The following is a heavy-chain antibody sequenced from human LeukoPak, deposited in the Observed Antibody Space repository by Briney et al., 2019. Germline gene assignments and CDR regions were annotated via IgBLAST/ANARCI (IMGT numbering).Heavy chain of an antibody. J-gene: IGHJ4*02. Sequence: GGSLRLSCAASGFTFSSYAMSWVRQAPGKGLEWVSAISGSGGSTYYADSVKGRFTISRDNSKNTLYLQMNGLRAEDTAVYYCAKSGGYYGSEAIDYWGQGTLVTVSS. CDR2: ISGSGGST. D-gene: IGHD3-10*01. CDR1: GFTFSSYA. CDR3: AKSGGYYGSEAIDY. V-gene: IGHV3-23*01.